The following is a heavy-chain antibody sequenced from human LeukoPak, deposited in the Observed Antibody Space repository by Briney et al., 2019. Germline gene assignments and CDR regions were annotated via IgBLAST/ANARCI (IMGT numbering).Heavy chain of an antibody. D-gene: IGHD2-15*01. CDR1: GGTFSSYA. CDR2: IIPIFGTA. CDR3: AKAPVTTCRGAFCYPFDY. Sequence: GASVKVSCKASGGTFSSYAISWVRQAPGQGLEWIGGIIPIFGTANYAQKFQGRVTITRNTSISTAYMELSSLRPEDAAVYYCAKAPVTTCRGAFCYPFDYWGLGTLVTVSS. V-gene: IGHV1-69*05. J-gene: IGHJ4*02.